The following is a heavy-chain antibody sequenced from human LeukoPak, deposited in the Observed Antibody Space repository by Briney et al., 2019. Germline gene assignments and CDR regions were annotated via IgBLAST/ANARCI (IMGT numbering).Heavy chain of an antibody. Sequence: SETLSLTCTVSGGSISSSSYYWGWIRQPPGKGLEWIGSIYYSGSTYYNPSLKSRVTISVDTSKNQFSLKLSSVTAADTAVYYCAREQAGSSSSFDYWGQGTLVTVSS. V-gene: IGHV4-39*07. CDR3: AREQAGSSSSFDY. D-gene: IGHD6-13*01. J-gene: IGHJ4*02. CDR2: IYYSGST. CDR1: GGSISSSSYY.